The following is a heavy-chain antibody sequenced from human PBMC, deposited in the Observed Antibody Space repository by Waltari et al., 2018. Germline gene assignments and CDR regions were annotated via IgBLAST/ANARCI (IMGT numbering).Heavy chain of an antibody. CDR2: IYYSGST. V-gene: IGHV4-59*01. Sequence: QVQLQESGPGLVKPSETLSLTCTVSGGSISSYYWSWIRQPPGKGLEWIGYIYYSGSTNDNTSLKSRVTISVDTSKNQFSLRLSSVTAADTAVYYCARDTTGWEFFDYWGQGTLVTVSS. J-gene: IGHJ4*02. CDR1: GGSISSYY. CDR3: ARDTTGWEFFDY. D-gene: IGHD6-19*01.